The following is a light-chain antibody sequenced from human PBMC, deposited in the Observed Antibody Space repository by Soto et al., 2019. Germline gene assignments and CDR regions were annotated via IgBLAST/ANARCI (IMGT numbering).Light chain of an antibody. Sequence: QSALTQPASVSGSPGQSITISCTGTSSDVGGYSYVSWYQQHPGKAPKLMIYDVSNRPSGVSNRFSGSKSGNTASLTISGLQAEDEADYYCSSYSSINTLVFGGGTKVTVL. CDR2: DVS. V-gene: IGLV2-14*01. CDR1: SSDVGGYSY. J-gene: IGLJ2*01. CDR3: SSYSSINTLV.